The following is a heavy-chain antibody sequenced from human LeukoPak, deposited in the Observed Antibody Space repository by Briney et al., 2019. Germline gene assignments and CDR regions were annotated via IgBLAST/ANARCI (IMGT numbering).Heavy chain of an antibody. J-gene: IGHJ4*02. CDR2: IVVGSGNT. Sequence: GTSVKVSCKASGFTFTSSAMQWVRQARGQRLEWIGWIVVGSGNTNYAQKFQERVTITRDVSTSTAYMELSSLRSEDTAVYYCAARYDFWSGPDFDYWGQGTLVTVSS. CDR1: GFTFTSSA. CDR3: AARYDFWSGPDFDY. D-gene: IGHD3-3*01. V-gene: IGHV1-58*02.